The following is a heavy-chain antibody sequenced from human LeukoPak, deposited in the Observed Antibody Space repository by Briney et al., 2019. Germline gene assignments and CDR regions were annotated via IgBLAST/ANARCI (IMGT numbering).Heavy chain of an antibody. CDR3: AKEVLGCCSSPRCPKRSYYSFDQ. V-gene: IGHV3-33*06. D-gene: IGHD2-2*01. Sequence: GGSLRLSCAASGFTFSSYGMHWVRQAPGKGLEWVAVIWYDGSNKYYADSVKGRFTISRDNSKNTLYLQMNSLRAEDAAVSHCAKEVLGCCSSPRCPKRSYYSFDQWGQGTLVTASS. CDR2: IWYDGSNK. J-gene: IGHJ4*02. CDR1: GFTFSSYG.